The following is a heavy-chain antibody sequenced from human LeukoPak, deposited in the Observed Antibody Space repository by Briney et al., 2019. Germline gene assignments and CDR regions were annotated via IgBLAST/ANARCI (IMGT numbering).Heavy chain of an antibody. CDR3: ARSFFGVDIFDY. V-gene: IGHV3-48*03. CDR1: GFTFSSYE. CDR2: ISSSGSTI. J-gene: IGHJ4*02. Sequence: PGGSLRLSCAASGFTFSSYEMNWVRQAPGKGLEWVSYISSSGSTIYYADSVKGRFTISRDNAKNSLYLQMNSLRAEDTAVYYCARSFFGVDIFDYWGQGTLVTVSS. D-gene: IGHD3-3*01.